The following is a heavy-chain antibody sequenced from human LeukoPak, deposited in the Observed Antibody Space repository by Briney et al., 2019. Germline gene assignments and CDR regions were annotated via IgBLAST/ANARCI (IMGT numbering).Heavy chain of an antibody. V-gene: IGHV3-7*01. CDR2: IKQDGSEK. Sequence: PGGSLRLSCAASGFTFSSYWMSWVRQAPGKGLEWVANIKQDGSEKYYVDSVKGRFTVTRDNAQSSLHLQMDNLRGEDTAVYYCLAGGGYWGQGTLVTVSS. J-gene: IGHJ4*02. CDR1: GFTFSSYW. CDR3: LAGGGY. D-gene: IGHD3-10*01.